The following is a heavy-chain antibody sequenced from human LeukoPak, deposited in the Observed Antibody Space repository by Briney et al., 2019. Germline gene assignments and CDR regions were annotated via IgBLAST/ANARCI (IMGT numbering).Heavy chain of an antibody. CDR2: IYYSGST. D-gene: IGHD6-6*01. J-gene: IGHJ5*02. Sequence: SETLSLTCTVSGGSISSGDYYWSWIRQPPRKGLEWIGYIYYSGSTYYNPSLKSRVTISVDTSKNQFSLKLSSVTAADTAVYYCARTPYSSSSSWFDPWGQGTLVTVSS. V-gene: IGHV4-30-4*08. CDR3: ARTPYSSSSSWFDP. CDR1: GGSISSGDYY.